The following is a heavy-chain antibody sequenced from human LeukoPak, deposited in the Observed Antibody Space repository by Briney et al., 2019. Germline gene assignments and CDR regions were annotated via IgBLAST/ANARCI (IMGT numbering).Heavy chain of an antibody. V-gene: IGHV3-7*01. Sequence: GGSLRLSCAASGFTSSSYLMSWVRQAPGKGLEWVANIKQDGSEKYYVDSVKGRFTISRDNAKNSLYLQMNSLRAEDTAVYYCARDRGSSGWYEFDYWGQGTLVTVSS. D-gene: IGHD6-19*01. CDR3: ARDRGSSGWYEFDY. J-gene: IGHJ4*02. CDR1: GFTSSSYL. CDR2: IKQDGSEK.